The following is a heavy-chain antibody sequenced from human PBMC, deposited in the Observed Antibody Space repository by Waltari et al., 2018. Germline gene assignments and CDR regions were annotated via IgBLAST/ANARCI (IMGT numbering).Heavy chain of an antibody. D-gene: IGHD5-18*01. CDR2: INREGSSR. CDR1: GFRFSDYW. CDR3: ARKGGRGYTYGPFYYDS. V-gene: IGHV3-74*01. Sequence: EVQLVEAGGDIVQPGGSLRLSCAASGFRFSDYWMHWVRQVPGKGLVWVSLINREGSSRSYSDSVKGRFTISRDNSKNMLYLQLNGLRAEDTAVYYCARKGGRGYTYGPFYYDSWGQGTLVTVSS. J-gene: IGHJ4*02.